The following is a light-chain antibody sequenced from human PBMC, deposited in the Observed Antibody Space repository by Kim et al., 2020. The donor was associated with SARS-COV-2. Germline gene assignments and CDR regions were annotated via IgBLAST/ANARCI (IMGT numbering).Light chain of an antibody. Sequence: QSALTQPASVSGSPGQSITISCTGTSSDIGSHNLVSWYQQHPGKAPKLMIYEVTKRPSGVSDRFSGSKSGNTASLTISGLQAEDEADYSCCSYASSGTSVFGGGTKLTVL. CDR2: EVT. CDR3: CSYASSGTSV. CDR1: SSDIGSHNL. V-gene: IGLV2-23*02. J-gene: IGLJ3*02.